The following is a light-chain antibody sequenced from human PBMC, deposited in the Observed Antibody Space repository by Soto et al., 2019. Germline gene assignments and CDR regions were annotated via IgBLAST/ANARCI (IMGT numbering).Light chain of an antibody. CDR1: QSISSW. CDR3: QQYKSYPLT. V-gene: IGKV1-5*03. Sequence: DIQMTQSPSTLSASVGDRVTITCRASQSISSWLAWYQQKPGKAPKLLIYKASSLESGVPSRFSGSGSGTEFTLTISSLQPDECATYYCQQYKSYPLTFGGGTKVEIK. CDR2: KAS. J-gene: IGKJ4*01.